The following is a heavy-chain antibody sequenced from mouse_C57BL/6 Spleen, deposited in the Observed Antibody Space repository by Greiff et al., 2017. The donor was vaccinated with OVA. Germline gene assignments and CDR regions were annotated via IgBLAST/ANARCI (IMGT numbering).Heavy chain of an antibody. J-gene: IGHJ1*03. V-gene: IGHV5-9-1*02. D-gene: IGHD1-1*01. CDR3: TRDDDYGSSYVGYFDV. CDR1: GFTFSSYA. Sequence: EVQGVESGEGLVKPGGSLKLSCAASGFTFSSYAMSWVRQTPEKRLEWVAYISSGGDYIYYADTVKGRFTISRDNARNTLYLQLSSLKSEDTAMYYCTRDDDYGSSYVGYFDVWGTGTTVTVSS. CDR2: ISSGGDYI.